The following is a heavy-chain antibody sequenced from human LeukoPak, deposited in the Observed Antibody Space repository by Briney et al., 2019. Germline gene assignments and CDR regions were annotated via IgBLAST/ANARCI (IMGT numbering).Heavy chain of an antibody. J-gene: IGHJ4*02. Sequence: GESLKISCKGSGYCFTSYWIGWVRQMPGKGLEYMGIIHPGDSDIRYSPSFQGQVTISLDRSSSTAYIQWSRLKASDTAMYYCATHPGGLQSGFDNWGQGTLVTVSS. D-gene: IGHD5-24*01. CDR1: GYCFTSYW. CDR3: ATHPGGLQSGFDN. V-gene: IGHV5-51*01. CDR2: IHPGDSDI.